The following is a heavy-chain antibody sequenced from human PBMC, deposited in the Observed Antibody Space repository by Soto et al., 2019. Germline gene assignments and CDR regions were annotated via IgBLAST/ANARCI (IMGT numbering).Heavy chain of an antibody. V-gene: IGHV1-69*13. CDR2: IIPIFGTA. D-gene: IGHD3-9*01. CDR3: ARGRQDSHYDILTGTHYYYGMDV. CDR1: GGTFSSYA. Sequence: ASVKVSCKASGGTFSSYAISWVRQAPGQGLEWMGGIIPIFGTANYAQKFQGRVTITADESTSTAYMELSSLRSEDTAVYYCARGRQDSHYDILTGTHYYYGMDVWGQGTTVTVSS. J-gene: IGHJ6*02.